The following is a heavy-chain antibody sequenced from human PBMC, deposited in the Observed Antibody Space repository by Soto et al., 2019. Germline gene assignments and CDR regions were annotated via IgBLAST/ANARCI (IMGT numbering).Heavy chain of an antibody. CDR2: IYYSGST. J-gene: IGHJ4*02. V-gene: IGHV4-39*01. Sequence: PSETLSLTCTVSGGSISSSSYYWGWIRQPPGKGLEWIGSIYYSGSTYYNTSLKSRVTISVDTSKNQFSLKLSSVTAADTAVYYWASGITAMVTTTFDYWGQGTLDTVSS. D-gene: IGHD5-18*01. CDR3: ASGITAMVTTTFDY. CDR1: GGSISSSSYY.